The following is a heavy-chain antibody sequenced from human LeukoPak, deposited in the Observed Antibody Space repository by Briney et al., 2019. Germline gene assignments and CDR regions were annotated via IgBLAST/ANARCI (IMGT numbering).Heavy chain of an antibody. CDR2: INQDVADK. D-gene: IGHD2-8*02. CDR3: VTYSTGLYKGLEF. CDR1: GFTFTTYW. J-gene: IGHJ4*02. Sequence: PGGSLTLSCAASGFTFTTYWMSWIRQAPGKGLEWVANINQDVADKYYVDSVKGRFTFSRDNAQNSLYLQMSSLRVEDTAVYYCVTYSTGLYKGLEFWGQGTQVTVSS. V-gene: IGHV3-7*03.